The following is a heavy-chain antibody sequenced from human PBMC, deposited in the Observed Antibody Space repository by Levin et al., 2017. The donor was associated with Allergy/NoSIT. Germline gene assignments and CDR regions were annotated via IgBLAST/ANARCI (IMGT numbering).Heavy chain of an antibody. CDR2: ITSSSSTI. CDR1: GFTFSSYS. Sequence: PGGSLRLSCAASGFTFSSYSMNWVRQAPGKGLEWLSYITSSSSTIYYADSVKGRFTVSRDNAKNSLYLQMNSLRAEDTAVYYCARFRQQVAYFDYWGQGTLVAVSS. V-gene: IGHV3-48*01. D-gene: IGHD6-13*01. J-gene: IGHJ4*02. CDR3: ARFRQQVAYFDY.